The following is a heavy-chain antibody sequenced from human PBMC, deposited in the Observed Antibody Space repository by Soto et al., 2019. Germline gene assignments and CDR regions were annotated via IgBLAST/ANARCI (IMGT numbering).Heavy chain of an antibody. D-gene: IGHD3-10*01. CDR2: ISGSGGST. CDR1: GFTFSSYA. Sequence: LRLSCAASGFTFSSYAMSWVRQAPGKGLEWVSAISGSGGSTYYADSVKGRFTISRDNSKNTLYLQMNSLRAEDTAVYYCARKFQITMVRGDAFDIWGQGTMVNVS. CDR3: ARKFQITMVRGDAFDI. V-gene: IGHV3-23*01. J-gene: IGHJ3*02.